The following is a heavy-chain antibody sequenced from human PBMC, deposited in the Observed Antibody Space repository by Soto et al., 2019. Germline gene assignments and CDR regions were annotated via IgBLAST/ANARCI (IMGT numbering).Heavy chain of an antibody. Sequence: QVQLVQSGAEVKQPGSSVKVSCKVSGDTFNNYGFSWVRQPPGQGLEWMGGIIPLLGTTNYAQKFQARVTISADESTRTAYMELSSLRSNDTAVYFCARRGLDGQRVGQGPYFDSWGQGTLVIVSS. D-gene: IGHD1-26*01. CDR2: IIPLLGTT. CDR1: GDTFNNYG. CDR3: ARRGLDGQRVGQGPYFDS. J-gene: IGHJ4*02. V-gene: IGHV1-69*01.